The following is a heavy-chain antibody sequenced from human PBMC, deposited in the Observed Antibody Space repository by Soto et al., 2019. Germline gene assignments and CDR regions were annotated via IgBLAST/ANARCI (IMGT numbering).Heavy chain of an antibody. CDR2: INPNSGGT. CDR1: GYTFTGYY. Sequence: ASVKVSCKASGYTFTGYYMHWGRQAPGQGLEWMGWINPNSGGTNYAQKFQGWVTMTRDTSISTAYMELSRLRSDDTAVYYCARDGQQLVGVVCVSSSYSGMDAWCKG. CDR3: ARDGQQLVGVVCVSSSYSGMDA. V-gene: IGHV1-2*04. J-gene: IGHJ6*04. D-gene: IGHD6-13*01.